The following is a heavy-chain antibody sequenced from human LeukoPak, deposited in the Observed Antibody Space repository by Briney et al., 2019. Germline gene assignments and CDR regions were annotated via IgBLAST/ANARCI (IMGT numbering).Heavy chain of an antibody. CDR2: INPNSGGT. CDR3: ARSRGGKGPRDFDY. D-gene: IGHD3-16*01. CDR1: GYTFTGYY. J-gene: IGHJ4*02. Sequence: ASVKVSCKASGYTFTGYYMHWVRQAPGQGLEWMGWINPNSGGTNYAQKFQGRVTMTRDTSISTAYMELSSLRSEDTAVYYCARSRGGKGPRDFDYWGQGTLITVSS. V-gene: IGHV1-2*02.